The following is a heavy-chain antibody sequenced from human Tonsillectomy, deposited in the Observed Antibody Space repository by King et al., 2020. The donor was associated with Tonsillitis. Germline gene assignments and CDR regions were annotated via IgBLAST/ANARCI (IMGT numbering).Heavy chain of an antibody. CDR1: GGSVTSRGSS. Sequence: QLQESGSGLVKPSQTLSLTCAVSGGSVTSRGSSWSWIRQPPGKGLEWIGYIYHSGNTYYNPSIKSRVTISIDRSKNHFSLRLSSVTAADTAVYFCARGGPDTSMALGSWGQGTLVTVSS. V-gene: IGHV4-30-2*01. J-gene: IGHJ5*02. D-gene: IGHD5-18*01. CDR3: ARGGPDTSMALGS. CDR2: IYHSGNT.